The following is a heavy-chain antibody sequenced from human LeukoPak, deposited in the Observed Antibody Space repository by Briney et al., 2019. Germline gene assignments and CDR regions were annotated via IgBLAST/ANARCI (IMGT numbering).Heavy chain of an antibody. V-gene: IGHV3-33*06. CDR1: GFIFSHYG. CDR2: IWHDGSSK. D-gene: IGHD4-11*01. CDR3: AKDAQRGFDYSNSLEY. J-gene: IGHJ4*02. Sequence: PGRSLRLSWAASGFIFSHYGMHWVRQAPGKGLEWVAVIWHDGSSKYYADSVKGRFTISRDNSENTVYLQMNSLRAEDTAVYYCAKDAQRGFDYSNSLEYWGQGDLVTVSS.